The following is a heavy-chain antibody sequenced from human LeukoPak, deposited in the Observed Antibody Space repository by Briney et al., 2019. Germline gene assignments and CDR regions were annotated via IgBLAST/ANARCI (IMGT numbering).Heavy chain of an antibody. CDR3: ATLLSNAAFDY. CDR2: INPNSGDT. CDR1: GYTFSGFY. D-gene: IGHD6-25*01. Sequence: ASVEVSCKASGYTFSGFYMHWVRQAPGQGLEWMGWINPNSGDTKYAQKFQGRVTMTRDTSISTAYIELSRLRSDDTAVYYCATLLSNAAFDYWGQGTLVAVSS. V-gene: IGHV1-2*02. J-gene: IGHJ4*02.